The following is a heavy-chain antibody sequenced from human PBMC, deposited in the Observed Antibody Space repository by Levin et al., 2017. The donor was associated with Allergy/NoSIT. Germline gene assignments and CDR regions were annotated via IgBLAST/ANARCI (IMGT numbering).Heavy chain of an antibody. CDR3: ARGPNYSNKFDS. J-gene: IGHJ4*02. Sequence: ETLSLTCTVSGGSFSSDYWSWIRQPPGKGLEWIGYIYHSGSTNYNPSLKSRVTISIDTSKNQFFLRLTSVTAADTAVYYCARGPNYSNKFDSWGQGSLVTVSS. D-gene: IGHD4-11*01. V-gene: IGHV4-59*01. CDR2: IYHSGST. CDR1: GGSFSSDY.